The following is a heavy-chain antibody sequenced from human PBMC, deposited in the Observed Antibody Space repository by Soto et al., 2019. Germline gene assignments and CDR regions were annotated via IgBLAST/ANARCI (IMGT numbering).Heavy chain of an antibody. D-gene: IGHD3-10*01. V-gene: IGHV3-66*01. CDR2: IYSGGST. CDR3: ARDFRLLWFGDSPDPSAFDI. J-gene: IGHJ3*02. CDR1: GFTVSSNY. Sequence: PGGSLRLSCAASGFTVSSNYMSWVRQAPGKGLERVSVIYSGGSTYYADSVKGRFTISRDNSKNTLYLQMNSLRAEDTAVYYCARDFRLLWFGDSPDPSAFDIWGQGTMVTVSS.